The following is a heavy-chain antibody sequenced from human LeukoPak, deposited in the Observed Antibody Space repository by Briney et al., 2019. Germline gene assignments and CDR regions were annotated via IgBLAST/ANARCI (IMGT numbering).Heavy chain of an antibody. Sequence: SLRLSCEASGFTFDDYAMHWVRQAPGKGLEWVAGISWNSGSIDYVASVKGRFTISRDNAKNSLYLQMNSLRPEDTALYYCAKGTGRYWTFFDYWGQGTLATVSS. J-gene: IGHJ4*02. D-gene: IGHD1-26*01. CDR1: GFTFDDYA. CDR3: AKGTGRYWTFFDY. CDR2: ISWNSGSI. V-gene: IGHV3-9*01.